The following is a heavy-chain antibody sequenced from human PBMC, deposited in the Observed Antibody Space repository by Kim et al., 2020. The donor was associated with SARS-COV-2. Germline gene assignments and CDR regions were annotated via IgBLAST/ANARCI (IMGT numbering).Heavy chain of an antibody. J-gene: IGHJ3*01. Sequence: GGSLRLSCAASGFTFSRYWMSWVRQTPGKGLEWVANIKQDGSEGYYVDSVKGRFTISRDNTKNSLYLQMTSLGADDTAVYYCARGDYDSGTLIDAFDVWG. CDR3: ARGDYDSGTLIDAFDV. D-gene: IGHD3-10*01. CDR2: IKQDGSEG. CDR1: GFTFSRYW. V-gene: IGHV3-7*05.